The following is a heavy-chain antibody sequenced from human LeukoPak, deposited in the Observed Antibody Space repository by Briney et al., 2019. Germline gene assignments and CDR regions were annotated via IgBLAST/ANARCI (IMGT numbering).Heavy chain of an antibody. V-gene: IGHV3-48*01. D-gene: IGHD3-22*01. Sequence: PGGSLRLSCAASGFTFSSYSMNWVRQAPGKGLEWVSYISSSSSTIYYADSVKGRFTISRDNAKNSLYLQMNSLRTEDTAVYYCARDPRPTYYYDSSGYLLDIDYWGQGTLVTVSS. CDR2: ISSSSSTI. CDR3: ARDPRPTYYYDSSGYLLDIDY. J-gene: IGHJ4*02. CDR1: GFTFSSYS.